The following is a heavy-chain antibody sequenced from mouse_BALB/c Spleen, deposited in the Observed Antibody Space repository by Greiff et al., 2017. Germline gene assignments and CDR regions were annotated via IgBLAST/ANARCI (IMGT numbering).Heavy chain of an antibody. D-gene: IGHD2-1*01. CDR1: GYAFTSYN. CDR3: ARADGNYDAMDY. Sequence: EVKLMESGPELVKPGASVKVSCKASGYAFTSYNMYWVKQSHGKSLEWIGYIDPYNGGTSYNQKFKGKATLTVDKSSSTAYMHLNSLTSEDSAVYYCARADGNYDAMDYWGQGTSVTVSS. J-gene: IGHJ4*01. CDR2: IDPYNGGT. V-gene: IGHV1S135*01.